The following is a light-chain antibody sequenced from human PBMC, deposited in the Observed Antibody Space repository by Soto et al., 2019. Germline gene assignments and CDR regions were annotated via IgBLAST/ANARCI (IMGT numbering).Light chain of an antibody. CDR3: AAWDYSLSVV. J-gene: IGLJ2*01. CDR1: SSNIGSNY. V-gene: IGLV1-47*01. CDR2: RNN. Sequence: QYVLTQPPSASGTPGQRVTISCSGSSSNIGSNYVYWYQQLPGTAPKLLIYRNNQRPSGVPDRFSGSKSGTSASLAISGLRSEDEADYYCAAWDYSLSVVFGGGTKLTVL.